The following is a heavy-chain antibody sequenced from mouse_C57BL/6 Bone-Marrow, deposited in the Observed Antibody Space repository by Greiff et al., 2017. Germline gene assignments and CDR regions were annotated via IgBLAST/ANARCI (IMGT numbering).Heavy chain of an antibody. CDR3: ARKRGWLLPGDY. CDR1: GYTFTSYG. D-gene: IGHD2-3*01. Sequence: VQLQQSGAELARPGASVKLSCKASGYTFTSYGISWVKQRTGQGLEWIGEIYPRSGNTYYNEKFKGKDTLTADKSSSTAYMELRSLTSEDSAVYFCARKRGWLLPGDYWGQGTTLTVSS. CDR2: IYPRSGNT. V-gene: IGHV1-81*01. J-gene: IGHJ2*01.